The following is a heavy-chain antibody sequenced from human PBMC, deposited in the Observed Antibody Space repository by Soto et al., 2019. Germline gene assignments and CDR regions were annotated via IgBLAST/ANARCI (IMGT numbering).Heavy chain of an antibody. CDR1: GFTFSDYW. Sequence: EGQLVESGGGLAQPGGSLTLSCKGSGFTFSDYWMSWVRQAPGKGLEWLANINREGSEKFYVDSVKGRFTISRDNAKNSSYLHLNSLRVDDTAVYYCARDYDGDTRFFGWGQGTLVTVSS. D-gene: IGHD3-3*01. V-gene: IGHV3-7*01. CDR2: INREGSEK. CDR3: ARDYDGDTRFFG. J-gene: IGHJ4*02.